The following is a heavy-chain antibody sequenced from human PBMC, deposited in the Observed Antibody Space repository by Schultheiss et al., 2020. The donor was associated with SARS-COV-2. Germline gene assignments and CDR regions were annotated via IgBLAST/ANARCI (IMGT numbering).Heavy chain of an antibody. J-gene: IGHJ4*02. Sequence: SETLSLTCTVSGGSISSGGYYWSWIRQPPGKGLEWIGYIYYSGSTYYNPSLKSLVTISVDTSKNQFSLKLSSVTAADTAVYYCAREGIAVAGTFDYWGQGTLVTVSS. V-gene: IGHV4-31*01. D-gene: IGHD6-19*01. CDR1: GGSISSGGYY. CDR3: AREGIAVAGTFDY. CDR2: IYYSGST.